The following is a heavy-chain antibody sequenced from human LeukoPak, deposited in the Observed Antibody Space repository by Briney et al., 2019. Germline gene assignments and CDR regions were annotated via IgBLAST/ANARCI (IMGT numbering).Heavy chain of an antibody. D-gene: IGHD6-13*01. CDR1: GYTFTGYY. CDR2: INPNSGGT. V-gene: IGHV1-2*02. J-gene: IGHJ4*02. Sequence: VASVKVSCKASGYTFTGYYMHWVRQAPGQGLEWMGWINPNSGGTNYAQKFQGRVTMTRDTSISTAYMELSRLRSDDTAVYYCARDDGYSSSWDYWGQGTLVTVSS. CDR3: ARDDGYSSSWDY.